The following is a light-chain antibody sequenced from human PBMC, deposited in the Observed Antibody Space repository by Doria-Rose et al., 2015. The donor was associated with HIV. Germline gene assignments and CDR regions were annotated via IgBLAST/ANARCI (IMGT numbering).Light chain of an antibody. CDR3: QQSFSTLTLT. V-gene: IGKV1-39*01. J-gene: IGKJ4*02. CDR1: QSISNY. CDR2: TAS. Sequence: TQSPSSLSAFVGDRVTITCRASQSISNYLHWYQQKPGKAPKLLIYTASSLQSGAPSRFSGSGSGTDFTLTISSLQPEDSATYYCQQSFSTLTLTVGGGNNVEIK.